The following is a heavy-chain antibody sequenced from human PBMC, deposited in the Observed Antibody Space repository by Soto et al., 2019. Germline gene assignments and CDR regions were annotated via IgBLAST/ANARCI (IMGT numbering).Heavy chain of an antibody. CDR1: GYSFTNYW. V-gene: IGHV5-51*01. J-gene: IGHJ4*02. CDR2: IYPGDSDT. Sequence: PGESLKISCKASGYSFTNYWIGWVRQMPGKGLEWMGIIYPGDSDTKYSPSFQGQVTISADKSISTACLQWSSLEASDTAMYYCARSRITGTTWNFDYWGQGTWLTVSS. CDR3: ARSRITGTTWNFDY. D-gene: IGHD1-20*01.